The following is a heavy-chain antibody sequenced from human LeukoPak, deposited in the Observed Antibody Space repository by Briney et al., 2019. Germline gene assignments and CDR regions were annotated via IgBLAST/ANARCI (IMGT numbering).Heavy chain of an antibody. CDR2: IYYSGST. J-gene: IGHJ3*02. CDR1: GGSIGSYY. Sequence: SETLSLTCTVSGGSIGSYYWSWIRQPPGKGLEWIGYIYYSGSTNYNPSLKSRVTISVDTSKNQFSLKLSSVTAADTAVYYCARDEHCSGGSCYSTAFDIWGQGTMVTVSS. CDR3: ARDEHCSGGSCYSTAFDI. D-gene: IGHD2-15*01. V-gene: IGHV4-59*01.